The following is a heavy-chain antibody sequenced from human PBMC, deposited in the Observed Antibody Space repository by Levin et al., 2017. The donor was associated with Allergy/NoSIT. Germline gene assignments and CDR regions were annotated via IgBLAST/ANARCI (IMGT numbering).Heavy chain of an antibody. CDR2: INHSEST. CDR3: ARFRGSSGWYYPFDY. D-gene: IGHD6-19*01. V-gene: IGHV4-34*01. Sequence: SETLSLTCAVYGGSFSGYYWSWIRQPPGKGLEWIGEINHSESTTYNPSLKSRVTISVDTSKNQFSLMLSSVTAADTAVYYCARFRGSSGWYYPFDYWGQGTLVTVSS. J-gene: IGHJ4*02. CDR1: GGSFSGYY.